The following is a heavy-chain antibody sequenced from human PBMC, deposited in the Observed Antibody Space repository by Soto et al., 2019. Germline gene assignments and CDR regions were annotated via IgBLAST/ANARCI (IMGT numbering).Heavy chain of an antibody. Sequence: EVQLLESGGGLVQPGGSLRLSCAGSGFIFRNYGMSWVRQAPGKGLEWVSAISGDGTGTYYADSVKGRFAISRDNSMNTLYLQMSSLRAEDTALYYCVFYDVLTGYDHWGQGTLVTVSS. D-gene: IGHD3-9*01. V-gene: IGHV3-23*01. CDR2: ISGDGTGT. J-gene: IGHJ5*02. CDR1: GFIFRNYG. CDR3: VFYDVLTGYDH.